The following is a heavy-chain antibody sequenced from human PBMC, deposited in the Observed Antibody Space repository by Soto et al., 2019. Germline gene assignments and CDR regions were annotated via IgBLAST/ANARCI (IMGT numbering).Heavy chain of an antibody. D-gene: IGHD6-6*01. CDR3: RRDFDY. CDR2: LSTSGST. CDR1: GDSISNYY. V-gene: IGHV4-4*07. J-gene: IGHJ4*02. Sequence: SETLSLTCTVSGDSISNYYWSWIRQPAGKGLEWIGRLSTSGSTNYNTSLKSRVTMSVDTSKNQFSLMLNSVTAADTAVYYCRRDFDYWGQLNLVPVSS.